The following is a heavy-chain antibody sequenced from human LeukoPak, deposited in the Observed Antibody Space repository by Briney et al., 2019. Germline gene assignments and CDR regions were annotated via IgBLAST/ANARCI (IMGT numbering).Heavy chain of an antibody. Sequence: PGGSLRLSCAVSGFTFSSYSMNWVRQAPGKGLEGVSYISSSSSTIYYADSVKGRFTISRDNAKNSLYLQMNSLRAEDTAVYYCARARITIFGVVQASANWFDPWGQGTLVTVSS. CDR3: ARARITIFGVVQASANWFDP. CDR2: ISSSSSTI. V-gene: IGHV3-48*01. D-gene: IGHD3-3*01. CDR1: GFTFSSYS. J-gene: IGHJ5*02.